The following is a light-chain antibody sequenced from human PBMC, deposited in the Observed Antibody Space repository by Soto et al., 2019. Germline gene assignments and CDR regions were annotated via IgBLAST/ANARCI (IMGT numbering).Light chain of an antibody. Sequence: QSALTQPASVSGSPGQSITISCTGTGSDVGGYNYVSWYQQHPGNAPKVMIYDVSNRPSGVSNRFSGSKSGNTASLTISGLQAEDEPDYDCSSYTSASTPLVFGGGTKLTVL. CDR1: GSDVGGYNY. V-gene: IGLV2-14*01. CDR2: DVS. J-gene: IGLJ2*01. CDR3: SSYTSASTPLV.